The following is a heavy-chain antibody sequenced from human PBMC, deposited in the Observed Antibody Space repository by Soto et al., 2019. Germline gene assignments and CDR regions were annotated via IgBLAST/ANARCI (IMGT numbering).Heavy chain of an antibody. CDR2: TRNKANSYTT. J-gene: IGHJ4*02. V-gene: IGHV3-72*01. Sequence: GGSLRLSCAASGFTFSDHYMDWVRQAPGKGLEWVGRTRNKANSYTTEYAASVKGRFTISRDDSKNSLYLQMNSLKTEDTAVYYCARRDILTGYYYDYWGQGTLVTVSS. D-gene: IGHD3-9*01. CDR3: ARRDILTGYYYDY. CDR1: GFTFSDHY.